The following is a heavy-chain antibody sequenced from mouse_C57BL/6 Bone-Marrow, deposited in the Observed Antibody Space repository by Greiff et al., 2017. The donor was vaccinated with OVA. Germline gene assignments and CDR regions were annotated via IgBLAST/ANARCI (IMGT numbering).Heavy chain of an antibody. CDR2: IRSKSNNYAT. CDR3: VRQKGGAGLLRSYWYFDV. V-gene: IGHV10-1*01. Sequence: EVKLMESGGGLVQPKGSLKLSCAASGFSFNTYAMNWVRQAPGKGLEWVARIRSKSNNYATYYADSVKDRFTISRDDSESMLYLQMNNLKTEDTAMYYCVRQKGGAGLLRSYWYFDVWGTGTTVTVSS. CDR1: GFSFNTYA. D-gene: IGHD1-1*01. J-gene: IGHJ1*03.